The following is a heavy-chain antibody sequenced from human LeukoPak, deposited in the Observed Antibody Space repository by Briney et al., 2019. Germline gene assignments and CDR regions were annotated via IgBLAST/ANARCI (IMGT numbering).Heavy chain of an antibody. CDR3: ARPGIAVAGGFDY. CDR1: GYSISSGYY. V-gene: IGHV4-38-2*01. J-gene: IGHJ4*02. CDR2: IYHSGST. Sequence: SETLSLTCAVSGYSISSGYYWGWIRQPPGKGLEWIGSIYHSGSTYYNPSLKSRVTISVDTSKTQFSLKLSSVTAADTAVYYCARPGIAVAGGFDYWGQGTLVTVSS. D-gene: IGHD6-19*01.